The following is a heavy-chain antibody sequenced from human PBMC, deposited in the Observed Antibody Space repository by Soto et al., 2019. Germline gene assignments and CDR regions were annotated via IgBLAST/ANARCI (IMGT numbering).Heavy chain of an antibody. Sequence: ASVKVSCKASGYTFTSYGISWVRQAPGQGLEWMGWISAYNGNTNYAQKLQGRVTMTTDTSTSTAYMELRSLRSDDTAVYYCARDRYCSGGSCYAPTLDYWGQGTLVTVSS. CDR3: ARDRYCSGGSCYAPTLDY. CDR1: GYTFTSYG. D-gene: IGHD2-15*01. J-gene: IGHJ4*02. V-gene: IGHV1-18*01. CDR2: ISAYNGNT.